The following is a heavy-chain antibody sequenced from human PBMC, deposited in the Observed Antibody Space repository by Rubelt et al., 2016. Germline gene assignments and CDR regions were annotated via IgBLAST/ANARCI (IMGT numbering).Heavy chain of an antibody. Sequence: EVQLVESGGGLVQPGGSLRLSCAASGFTFSSYDMHWVRQATGKGLEWVSAIGTAGDTYYPGSVKGRFTISRENVKNSLYLQMNSMRAEDTAVYYCAREGGGYNYGMDVWGQGTTVTVSS. V-gene: IGHV3-13*01. CDR2: IGTAGDT. CDR1: GFTFSSYD. J-gene: IGHJ6*02. D-gene: IGHD2-15*01. CDR3: AREGGGYNYGMDV.